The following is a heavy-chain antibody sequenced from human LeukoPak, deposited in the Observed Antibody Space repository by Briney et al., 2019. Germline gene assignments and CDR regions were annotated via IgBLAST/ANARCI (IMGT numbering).Heavy chain of an antibody. CDR3: ARDFGTTGWHTFDY. CDR2: TYYRSKWYN. Sequence: SQTLSLTCVVSGDSVSSKNGAWNWIRQSPSRGLEWLGRTYYRSKWYNDYAESMEGRMTISQGTSKNQYPLHLNSVTPDDTAVYYCARDFGTTGWHTFDYWGQGTLVTVSS. J-gene: IGHJ4*02. CDR1: GDSVSSKNGA. D-gene: IGHD6-19*01. V-gene: IGHV6-1*01.